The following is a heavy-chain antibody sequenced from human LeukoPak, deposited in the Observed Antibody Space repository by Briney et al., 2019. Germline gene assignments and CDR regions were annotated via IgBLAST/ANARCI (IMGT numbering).Heavy chain of an antibody. CDR2: ISSSSSYI. CDR1: GFTFSSYS. J-gene: IGHJ6*02. Sequence: GGSLRLSCAASGFTFSSYSMNWVRQAPGKGLEWVSSISSSSSYIYYADSVKDRFTISRDNAKNSLYLQMNSLRAEDTAVYYCARALTPLKTNGMDVWGQGTTVTVSS. CDR3: ARALTPLKTNGMDV. V-gene: IGHV3-21*01.